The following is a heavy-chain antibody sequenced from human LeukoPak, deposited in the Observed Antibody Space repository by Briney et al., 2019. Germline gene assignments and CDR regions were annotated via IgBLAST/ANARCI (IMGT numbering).Heavy chain of an antibody. CDR2: ISYDGSNK. V-gene: IGHV3-30*01. D-gene: IGHD6-6*01. J-gene: IGHJ4*02. CDR1: GFTFSSYA. Sequence: GGSPRLSCAASGFTFSSYAMHWVRQAPGKGLEWVAVISYDGSNKYYADSVKGRFTISRDNSKNTLYLQMNSLRAEDTAVYYCARDRTNTYSSSYFDYWGQGTLVTVSS. CDR3: ARDRTNTYSSSYFDY.